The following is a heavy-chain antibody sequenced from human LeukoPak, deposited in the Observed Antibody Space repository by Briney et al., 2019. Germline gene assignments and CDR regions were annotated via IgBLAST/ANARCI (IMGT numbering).Heavy chain of an antibody. Sequence: ASVKVSCKASGYTFTSYYMHWVRQAPGQGLEWMGIINPSGGSTSYAQKFQGRVTMTRDMSTSTVYMELSSLRSEDTAVYYCARLTTVVTPAHDAFDIWGQGTMVTVSS. V-gene: IGHV1-46*01. J-gene: IGHJ3*02. CDR1: GYTFTSYY. D-gene: IGHD4-23*01. CDR2: INPSGGST. CDR3: ARLTTVVTPAHDAFDI.